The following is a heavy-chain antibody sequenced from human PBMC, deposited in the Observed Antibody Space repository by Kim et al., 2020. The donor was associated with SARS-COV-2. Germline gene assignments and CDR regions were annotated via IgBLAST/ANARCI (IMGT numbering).Heavy chain of an antibody. Sequence: SETLSLTCAVYGGSFSGYYWSWIRQPPGKGLEWIGEINHSGSTNYNPSLKSRVTISVDTSKNQFSLKLSSVTAADTAVYYCARVCSTSEAADYWGQGTLVTVSS. CDR1: GGSFSGYY. CDR2: INHSGST. V-gene: IGHV4-34*01. J-gene: IGHJ4*02. CDR3: ARVCSTSEAADY. D-gene: IGHD2-2*01.